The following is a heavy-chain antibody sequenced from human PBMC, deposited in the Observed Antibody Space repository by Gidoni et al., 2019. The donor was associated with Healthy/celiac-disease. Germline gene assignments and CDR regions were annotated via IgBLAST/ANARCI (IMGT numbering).Heavy chain of an antibody. Sequence: QVQLVQSGAEVKKPGASVKVSCKASGYTFHSSAMHWVGQAPGQRLEWMGWINAGNGNTKYSQKFQGRVTITRDTSASTAYMELSSLRSEDTAVYYCASSYYDYVWGSWDWGQGTLVTVSS. CDR1: GYTFHSSA. V-gene: IGHV1-3*01. D-gene: IGHD3-16*01. CDR2: INAGNGNT. J-gene: IGHJ4*02. CDR3: ASSYYDYVWGSWD.